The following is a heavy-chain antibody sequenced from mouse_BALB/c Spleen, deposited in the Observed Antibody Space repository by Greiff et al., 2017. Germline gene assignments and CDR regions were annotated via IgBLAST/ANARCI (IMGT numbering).Heavy chain of an antibody. CDR2: IYWDDDK. CDR1: GFSLSTSGMG. Sequence: QVTLKESGPGILQPSQTLSLTCSFSGFSLSTSGMGVSWIRQPSGKGLEWLAHIYWDDDKRYNPSLKSRLTISKDTSRNQVFLKITSVDTADTATYYCAAYYYGNGFAYWGQGTLVTVSA. CDR3: AAYYYGNGFAY. D-gene: IGHD1-1*01. J-gene: IGHJ3*01. V-gene: IGHV8-12*01.